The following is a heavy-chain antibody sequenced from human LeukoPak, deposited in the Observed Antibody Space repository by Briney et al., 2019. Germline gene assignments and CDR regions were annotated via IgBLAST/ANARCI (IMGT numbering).Heavy chain of an antibody. J-gene: IGHJ4*02. CDR1: GGSFSGYY. D-gene: IGHD3-9*01. CDR2: IYYSGST. Sequence: PSETLSLTCAVYGGSFSGYYWSWIRQPPGKGLEWIGYIYYSGSTNYNPSLKSRVTISVDTSKNQFSLKLSSVTAADTAVNYCASHILTGYYHLYYFDYWGQGTLVTVSS. CDR3: ASHILTGYYHLYYFDY. V-gene: IGHV4-59*12.